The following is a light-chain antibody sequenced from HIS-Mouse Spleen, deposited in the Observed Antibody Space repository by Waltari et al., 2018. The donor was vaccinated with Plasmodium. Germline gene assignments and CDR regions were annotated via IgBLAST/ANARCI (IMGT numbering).Light chain of an antibody. J-gene: IGLJ3*02. CDR1: SSEVGSYNL. CDR2: EGS. V-gene: IGLV2-23*01. Sequence: QSALTQPASVSGSPGQSITISCTGTSSEVGSYNLVPWYQQHPGKAPKLIIYEGSKRPSGVSNRFSGSKSGNTASLTISGLQAEDEADYYCCSYAGSSTSWVFGGGTKLTVL. CDR3: CSYAGSSTSWV.